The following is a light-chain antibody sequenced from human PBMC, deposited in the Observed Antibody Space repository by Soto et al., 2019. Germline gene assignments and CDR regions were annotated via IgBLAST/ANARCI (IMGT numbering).Light chain of an antibody. J-gene: IGKJ5*01. CDR3: QQLLSYPIT. Sequence: DIQLTQCPSFLSASVGDRVTITCRASQGISSYLAWYQQKPGKGPKLLIYAASTLQSGVPLRFSGSGSGTSFTLTISSLQPEDFATYYCQQLLSYPITFGQGTRLEI. CDR1: QGISSY. CDR2: AAS. V-gene: IGKV1-9*01.